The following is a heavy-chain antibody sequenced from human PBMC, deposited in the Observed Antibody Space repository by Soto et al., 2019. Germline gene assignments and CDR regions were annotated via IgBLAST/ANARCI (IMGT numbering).Heavy chain of an antibody. Sequence: GGSLRLSCTASGFTFGDYAMSWFRQAPGKGLEWVGSIRSKAYGGTTEYAASVKGRFTISRDDSKSIAYLQMNSLKTEDTAVYYCTRDSYGYGYDYWGQGTLVTVSS. D-gene: IGHD5-18*01. CDR3: TRDSYGYGYDY. CDR1: GFTFGDYA. CDR2: IRSKAYGGTT. J-gene: IGHJ4*02. V-gene: IGHV3-49*03.